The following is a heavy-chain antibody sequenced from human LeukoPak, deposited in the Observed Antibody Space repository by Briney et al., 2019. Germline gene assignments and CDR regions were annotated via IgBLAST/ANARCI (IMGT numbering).Heavy chain of an antibody. D-gene: IGHD5-12*01. J-gene: IGHJ5*02. Sequence: SETLSLTCTVSGGSISSNNYYWGWIRQPPGKGLEWIGSIYHSGSTYYNPSLKSRVTISVDTSKNQFSLKLSSVTAADTAVYYCASRLGLEWLRLRRRSWFDPWGQGTLVTVSS. CDR1: GGSISSNNYY. CDR2: IYHSGST. CDR3: ASRLGLEWLRLRRRSWFDP. V-gene: IGHV4-39*07.